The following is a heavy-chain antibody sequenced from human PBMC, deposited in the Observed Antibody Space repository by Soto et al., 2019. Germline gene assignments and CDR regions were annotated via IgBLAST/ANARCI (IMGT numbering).Heavy chain of an antibody. CDR2: IIKDGSEK. D-gene: IGHD3-10*01. Sequence: GWSLRLSCVASGFTFSNYWMTLVRQAPGKGLEWVANIIKDGSEKSYGDSVKGRFTISRDNAKNSLYLEMNSLRVEDTAVYYCTRDWGGLGYWGAGTLVTVS. CDR3: TRDWGGLGY. V-gene: IGHV3-7*03. CDR1: GFTFSNYW. J-gene: IGHJ4*02.